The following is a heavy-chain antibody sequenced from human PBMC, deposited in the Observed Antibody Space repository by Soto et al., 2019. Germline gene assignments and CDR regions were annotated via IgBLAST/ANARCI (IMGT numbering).Heavy chain of an antibody. D-gene: IGHD6-19*01. CDR3: AKDGIAVGGTSSAY. CDR1: ECAVSGKG. Sequence: LLYGDSECAVSGKGMDLGGHGAWKGLEWVSAISGSGGSTYYADSVKGRFTISRDNSKNTLYLQMNSLRAEDTAVYYCAKDGIAVGGTSSAYWGQRT. J-gene: IGHJ4*02. V-gene: IGHV3-23*01. CDR2: ISGSGGST.